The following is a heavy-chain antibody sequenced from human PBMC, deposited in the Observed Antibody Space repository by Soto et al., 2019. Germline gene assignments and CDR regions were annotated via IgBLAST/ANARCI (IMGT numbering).Heavy chain of an antibody. CDR1: GGTFSSYT. CDR2: IIPILGIA. D-gene: IGHD5-18*01. Sequence: QVQLVQSGAEVKKPGSSVKVSCKASGGTFSSYTISWVRQAPGQGLEWMGRIIPILGIANYAQKFQGRVTITADKSTSTAYMELSSLRSEGTAVYYCARDRGYSYGYLYPPFDYWGQGTLVTVSS. V-gene: IGHV1-69*08. CDR3: ARDRGYSYGYLYPPFDY. J-gene: IGHJ4*02.